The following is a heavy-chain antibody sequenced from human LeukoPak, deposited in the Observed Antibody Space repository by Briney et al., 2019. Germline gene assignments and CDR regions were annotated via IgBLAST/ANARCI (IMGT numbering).Heavy chain of an antibody. J-gene: IGHJ2*01. D-gene: IGHD7-27*01. V-gene: IGHV3-74*01. CDR3: AKRSVLGTDWYFDL. Sequence: PGGSLRLSCAASGFMFSSYWMHWVRQAPGKGLVWVSRVNPDGRSTSHADSVKGRFTISRDNSKNTLYLQMNSLRTEDTAVYYCAKRSVLGTDWYFDLWGRGTLVTVSS. CDR2: VNPDGRST. CDR1: GFMFSSYW.